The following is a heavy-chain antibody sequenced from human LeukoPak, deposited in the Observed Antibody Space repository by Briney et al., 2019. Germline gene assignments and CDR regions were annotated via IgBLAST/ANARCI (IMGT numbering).Heavy chain of an antibody. CDR2: IYYSGST. CDR3: ARDYYDILTGAFDAFDI. V-gene: IGHV4-59*12. Sequence: SETLSLTCTVSGGSISSYYWSWIRQPPGKGLEWIGYIYYSGSTNYDPSLKSRVTISVDTSKNQFSLKLSSVTAADTAVYYCARDYYDILTGAFDAFDIWGQGTMVTVSS. D-gene: IGHD3-9*01. J-gene: IGHJ3*02. CDR1: GGSISSYY.